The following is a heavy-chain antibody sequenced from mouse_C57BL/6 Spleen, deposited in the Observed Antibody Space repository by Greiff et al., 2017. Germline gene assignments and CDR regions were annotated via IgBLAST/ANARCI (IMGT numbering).Heavy chain of an antibody. CDR2: ISSGSSTI. J-gene: IGHJ2*01. Sequence: EVPLVESGGGLVTPGGSLKLSCAASGFTFSDYGMHWVRQAPEKGLEWVSYISSGSSTIYYADTVKGRFTISRDNAKNTLFLQMTSLRSEDTAMYYCARHDGYLDDWGQGTTLTVSS. D-gene: IGHD2-3*01. CDR1: GFTFSDYG. V-gene: IGHV5-17*01. CDR3: ARHDGYLDD.